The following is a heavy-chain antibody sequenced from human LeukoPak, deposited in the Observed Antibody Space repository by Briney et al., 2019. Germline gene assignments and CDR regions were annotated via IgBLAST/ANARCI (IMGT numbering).Heavy chain of an antibody. CDR2: ISNDGGGI. Sequence: GGSRRLSCAASGFIFNNYGLIWVRQAPGKGLQWVSAISNDGGGITYADFVKGRFTISRDNSKNTLFLQMNGLRAEDTALYYCARGGSGYFLDLWGQGTLVTVSS. D-gene: IGHD5-12*01. CDR3: ARGGSGYFLDL. V-gene: IGHV3-23*01. J-gene: IGHJ5*02. CDR1: GFIFNNYG.